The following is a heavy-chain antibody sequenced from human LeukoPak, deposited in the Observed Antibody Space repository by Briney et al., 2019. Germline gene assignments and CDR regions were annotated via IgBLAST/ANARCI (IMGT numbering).Heavy chain of an antibody. J-gene: IGHJ4*02. CDR3: ARGDTVGYYFDY. CDR2: INHSGST. D-gene: IGHD5-12*01. CDR1: GGSFSGYY. Sequence: PETLSLTCAVYGGSFSGYYWSWIRQPPGKGLEWIGEINHSGSTDYNPSLKSRVTISVDTSKNQFSLKLSSVTAADTAVYYCARGDTVGYYFDYWGQGTLVTVSS. V-gene: IGHV4-34*01.